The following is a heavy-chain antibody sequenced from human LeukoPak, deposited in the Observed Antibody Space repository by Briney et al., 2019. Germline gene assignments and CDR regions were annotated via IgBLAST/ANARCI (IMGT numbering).Heavy chain of an antibody. CDR2: ISAYNGNT. J-gene: IGHJ4*02. Sequence: ASVKVSCTASGYTFTSYGISWVRQAPGQGLEWMGWISAYNGNTNYAQKLQGRVTMTTDTSTSTAYMELRSLRSDDTAVYYCARDITGTTLIPFDYWGQGTLVTVSS. CDR1: GYTFTSYG. CDR3: ARDITGTTLIPFDY. V-gene: IGHV1-18*01. D-gene: IGHD1-20*01.